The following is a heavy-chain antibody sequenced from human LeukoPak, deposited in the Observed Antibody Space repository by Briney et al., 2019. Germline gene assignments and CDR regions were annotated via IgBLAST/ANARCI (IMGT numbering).Heavy chain of an antibody. D-gene: IGHD3-22*01. J-gene: IGHJ6*03. CDR1: GGSISSSNYY. CDR3: ARVKAMIVGPWGYWYYYYYMDV. CDR2: IYHTRRT. Sequence: SETLSLTCTVSGGSISSSNYYWGWIRQPPGKGLEWIGSIYHTRRTYYNPSLKSRVTISVDTSKNQFSLRLTSVTAADTAVYYCARVKAMIVGPWGYWYYYYYMDVWGKGTTVTISS. V-gene: IGHV4-39*07.